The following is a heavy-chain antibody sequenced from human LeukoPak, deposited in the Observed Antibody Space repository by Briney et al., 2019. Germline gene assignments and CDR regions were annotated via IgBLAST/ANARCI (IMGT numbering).Heavy chain of an antibody. CDR1: EFTFDDYG. J-gene: IGHJ3*02. D-gene: IGHD3-10*01. CDR3: ARERIRYYGSGSYNAFDI. V-gene: IGHV3-20*04. Sequence: PGGSLRLSCAASEFTFDDYGMSWVRQAPGKGLEWFSGINWNGGSTGYADSVKGRFTISRDNAKNSLYLQMNSLRAEDTALYYCARERIRYYGSGSYNAFDIWGQRTRVTVSS. CDR2: INWNGGST.